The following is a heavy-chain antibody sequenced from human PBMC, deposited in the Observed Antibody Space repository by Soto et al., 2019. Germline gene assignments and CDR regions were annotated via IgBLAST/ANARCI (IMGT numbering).Heavy chain of an antibody. Sequence: QITLKESGPTLVKPTQTLTLTCTFSGFSLSTSGVGVGWIRQPPGKALEWLALIYWDDDKRYSPSLKSRLTITKDTSKNQVVLTMTNMDPVDTATYYCALQIAAAGRVWRVYWGQGTLVTVSS. CDR1: GFSLSTSGVG. J-gene: IGHJ4*02. D-gene: IGHD6-13*01. CDR3: ALQIAAAGRVWRVY. CDR2: IYWDDDK. V-gene: IGHV2-5*02.